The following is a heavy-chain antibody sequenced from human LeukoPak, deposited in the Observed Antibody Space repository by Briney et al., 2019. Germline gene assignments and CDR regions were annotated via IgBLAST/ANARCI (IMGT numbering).Heavy chain of an antibody. V-gene: IGHV1-2*02. Sequence: ASVKVSCKASGYTFTGYYMHWVRQAPGQGLEWMGWINPNSGGTNYAQKFQGGVTMTRDTSISTAYMELSRLRSDDTAVYYCARENYYDSSGYPTEGGFDPWGQGTLVTVSS. CDR1: GYTFTGYY. D-gene: IGHD3-22*01. CDR2: INPNSGGT. CDR3: ARENYYDSSGYPTEGGFDP. J-gene: IGHJ5*02.